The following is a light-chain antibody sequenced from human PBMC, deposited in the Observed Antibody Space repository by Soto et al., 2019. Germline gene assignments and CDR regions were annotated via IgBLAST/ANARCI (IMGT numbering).Light chain of an antibody. V-gene: IGKV3-15*01. J-gene: IGKJ2*01. CDR2: GAS. CDR3: QQYNNWPPYT. CDR1: QSVSSN. Sequence: EIVLTQSPATLSVSPGERGTLSCRASQSVSSNLAWYQQKPGQAPRLLIYGASTRATGIPARFSGSGSGTEFTLTISSLQSEDFAVYYCQQYNNWPPYTFGQGTKVDIK.